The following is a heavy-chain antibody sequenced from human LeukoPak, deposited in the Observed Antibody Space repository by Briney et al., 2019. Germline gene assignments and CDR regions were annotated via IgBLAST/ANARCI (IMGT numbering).Heavy chain of an antibody. D-gene: IGHD3-22*01. CDR2: INTDGSST. CDR1: GFTFSSYW. J-gene: IGHJ4*02. V-gene: IGHV3-74*01. CDR3: ARDTYDISGYYYGPSDY. Sequence: GGSLRLSCAASGFTFSSYWMHWVRQAPGKGLVWFSRINTDGSSTSYADSVKGRFTISRDNAKNTLYLQMNSLRAEDTAVYYCARDTYDISGYYYGPSDYWGQGTLVTVSS.